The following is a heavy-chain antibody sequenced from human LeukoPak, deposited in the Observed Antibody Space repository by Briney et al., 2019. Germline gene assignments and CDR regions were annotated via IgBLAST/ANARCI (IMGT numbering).Heavy chain of an antibody. CDR2: INENGSGK. D-gene: IGHD3-3*01. CDR3: AKEGGARRFDY. V-gene: IGHV3-7*01. Sequence: TGGSLRLSCAASGFTFSSNWMGWVRQAPGQGLEWVAIINENGSGKYYVDSVKGRFTISRDNAKSSLFLQMNSLRAEDTALYYCAKEGGARRFDYWGQGTLVTASS. CDR1: GFTFSSNW. J-gene: IGHJ4*02.